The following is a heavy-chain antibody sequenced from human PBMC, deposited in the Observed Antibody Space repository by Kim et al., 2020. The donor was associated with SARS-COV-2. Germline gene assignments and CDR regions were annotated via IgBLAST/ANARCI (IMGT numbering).Heavy chain of an antibody. J-gene: IGHJ6*02. Sequence: SGPTLVKPTQTLTLTCTFSGFSLSTSGMCVSWIRQPPGKALEWLARIDWDDDKSYSTSLKTRLTISKDTSKNQVVITMPNMDPVDTATYYCARIAQTRDGYNRYPDVWGQGTTVTVSS. CDR1: GFSLSTSGMC. V-gene: IGHV2-70*11. CDR2: IDWDDDK. CDR3: ARIAQTRDGYNRYPDV. D-gene: IGHD3-16*02.